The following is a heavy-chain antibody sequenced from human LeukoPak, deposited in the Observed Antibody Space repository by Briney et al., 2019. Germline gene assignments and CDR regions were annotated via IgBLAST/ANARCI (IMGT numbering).Heavy chain of an antibody. V-gene: IGHV3-11*01. CDR1: GFTFSDYY. CDR2: ISSSGSTI. CDR3: ARTRGSYNYYYYYMDV. Sequence: GGSLRLSCAASGFTFSDYYMSWIRQALGKGLECVSYISSSGSTIYYADSVKGRFTISRDNAKNSLYLQMNSLRAEDTAVYYCARTRGSYNYYYYYMDVWGKGTTVTVSS. J-gene: IGHJ6*03. D-gene: IGHD3-16*01.